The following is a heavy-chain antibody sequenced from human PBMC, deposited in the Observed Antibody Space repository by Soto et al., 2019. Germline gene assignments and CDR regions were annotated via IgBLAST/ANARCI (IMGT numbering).Heavy chain of an antibody. CDR1: GGSISSGGYY. Sequence: SETLSFTCTVSGGSISSGGYYWSWIRQPPGKGLEWIGYIYYSGSTYYNPSLKSRVTISVDTSKNQFSLKLSSVTAADTAVYYCARYNTRLLAFDIWGQGTMVTVSS. V-gene: IGHV4-30-4*08. J-gene: IGHJ3*02. CDR3: ARYNTRLLAFDI. CDR2: IYYSGST. D-gene: IGHD2-2*01.